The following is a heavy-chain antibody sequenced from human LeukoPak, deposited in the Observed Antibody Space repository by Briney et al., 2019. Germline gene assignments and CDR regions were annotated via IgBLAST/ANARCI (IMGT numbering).Heavy chain of an antibody. CDR3: AKDMLSSGWC. J-gene: IGHJ4*02. V-gene: IGHV3-30*18. CDR2: ISYDGSNK. Sequence: GRSLRLSCAASRFTFSSYAMHWVRQAPGKGLEWVAVISYDGSNKYYADSVKGRFTISRDNSKNTLYLQMNSLRAEDTAVYYCAKDMLSSGWCWGQGTLVTVSS. CDR1: RFTFSSYA. D-gene: IGHD6-19*01.